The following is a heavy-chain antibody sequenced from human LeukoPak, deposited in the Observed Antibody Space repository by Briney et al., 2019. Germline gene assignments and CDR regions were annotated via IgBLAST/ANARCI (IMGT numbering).Heavy chain of an antibody. D-gene: IGHD5-18*01. Sequence: SETLSLTCTVSGGSISSYYWSWIRQPPGKGLEWIGYIYYSGSTNYNPSLKSRVTISVDTSKNQFSLKLSSVTAADTAVYYCARMGVDTAMVSFDYWGRGTLVTVSS. CDR1: GGSISSYY. J-gene: IGHJ4*02. V-gene: IGHV4-59*01. CDR2: IYYSGST. CDR3: ARMGVDTAMVSFDY.